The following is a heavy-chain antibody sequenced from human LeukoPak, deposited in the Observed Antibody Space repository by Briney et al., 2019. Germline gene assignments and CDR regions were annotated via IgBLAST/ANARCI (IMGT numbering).Heavy chain of an antibody. Sequence: GASVKVSCKASRYTLTSYGISWVRQAPGQGLEWMGWISAYNGNTNYAQKLQGRVAMTTDTFTSTAYMELRSLRSEDTAVYYCARQQQLVFPPDWFDPWGQGTLVTVSS. J-gene: IGHJ5*02. CDR3: ARQQQLVFPPDWFDP. D-gene: IGHD6-13*01. V-gene: IGHV1-18*01. CDR1: RYTLTSYG. CDR2: ISAYNGNT.